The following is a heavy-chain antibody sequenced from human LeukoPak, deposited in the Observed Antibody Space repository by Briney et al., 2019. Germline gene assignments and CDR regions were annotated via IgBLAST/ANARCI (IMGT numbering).Heavy chain of an antibody. CDR2: IYTSGGT. Sequence: SETLSLTCTVSGCSISSYYWSWIRQPAGKGLEWIGRIYTSGGTNYNPSLKSRVTMSVDTSTNQFSLKLSSVTAADTAMYYCARAAEYSSGWYLFDFWGQGILVTVSA. J-gene: IGHJ4*02. D-gene: IGHD6-19*01. CDR3: ARAAEYSSGWYLFDF. CDR1: GCSISSYY. V-gene: IGHV4-4*07.